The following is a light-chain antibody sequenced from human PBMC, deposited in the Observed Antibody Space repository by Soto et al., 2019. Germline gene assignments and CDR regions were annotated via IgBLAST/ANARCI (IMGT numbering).Light chain of an antibody. CDR3: SSYTDSNNLGV. Sequence: QSALTQPASVSGSPGQSITISCTGTSSDVGGYNYASWYQQYPGKAPKLVIYEVSNRPSGVSDRFSGSKSGYTASLTISGLQGEDEADYYCSSYTDSNNLGVFGGGTQLTVL. CDR2: EVS. V-gene: IGLV2-14*01. CDR1: SSDVGGYNY. J-gene: IGLJ3*02.